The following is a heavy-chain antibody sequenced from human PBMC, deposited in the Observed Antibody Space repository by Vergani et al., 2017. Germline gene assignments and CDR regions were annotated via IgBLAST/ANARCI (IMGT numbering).Heavy chain of an antibody. D-gene: IGHD2-15*01. Sequence: QVQLVQSGAEVKKPGSSVKVSCKASGGTFSSYAISWVRQAPGQGLEWMGGIIPIFGTANYAQKFQGRVTITADESTSTAYMELSSLRSEDTAVYYCALGHCSGGSCYGNYYYYGMDVWGQGTTVTVSS. V-gene: IGHV1-69*01. CDR1: GGTFSSYA. CDR3: ALGHCSGGSCYGNYYYYGMDV. CDR2: IIPIFGTA. J-gene: IGHJ6*02.